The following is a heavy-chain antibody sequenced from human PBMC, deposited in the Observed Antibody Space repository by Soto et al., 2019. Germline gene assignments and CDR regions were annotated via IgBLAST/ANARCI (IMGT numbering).Heavy chain of an antibody. J-gene: IGHJ4*02. V-gene: IGHV2-5*02. D-gene: IGHD5-12*01. CDR1: GFSVSTGGVG. CDR3: AHGIVPTMGAYYFDY. Sequence: QITLKESGPTLVKPTQTLTLTCTFSGFSVSTGGVGVGWIRQPPGKALEWLALIYWGDDKDYSPSLKNRLTITKDTSKTQVVLTMTDMDPVDTATYYCAHGIVPTMGAYYFDYWGQGTLVTVSS. CDR2: IYWGDDK.